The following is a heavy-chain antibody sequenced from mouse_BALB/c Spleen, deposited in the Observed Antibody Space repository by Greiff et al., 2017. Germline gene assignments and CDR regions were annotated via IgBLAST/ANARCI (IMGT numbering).Heavy chain of an antibody. CDR2: INPSTGYT. CDR3: ARSTMIPPFAY. V-gene: IGHV1-7*01. J-gene: IGHJ3*01. Sequence: VMLVESGAELAKPGASVKMSCKASGYTFTSYWMHWVKQRPGQGLEWIGYINPSTGYTEYNQKFKDKATLTADKSSSTAYMQLSSLTSEDSAVYYCARSTMIPPFAYWGQGTLVTVSA. D-gene: IGHD2-4*01. CDR1: GYTFTSYW.